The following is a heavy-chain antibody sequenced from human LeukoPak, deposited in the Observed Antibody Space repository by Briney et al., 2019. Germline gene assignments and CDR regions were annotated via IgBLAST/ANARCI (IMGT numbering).Heavy chain of an antibody. J-gene: IGHJ5*02. CDR2: IYPGDSDT. CDR3: AGHLSRYYYGSGSPTRNWFDP. D-gene: IGHD3-10*01. V-gene: IGHV5-51*01. Sequence: GESLKISCKGSGYSFTSYWIGWVRQMPGKGLEWMGIIYPGDSDTRYSPSFQGQVTISADKSISTAYLQWSSPKASDTAMYYCAGHLSRYYYGSGSPTRNWFDPWGQGTLVTVSS. CDR1: GYSFTSYW.